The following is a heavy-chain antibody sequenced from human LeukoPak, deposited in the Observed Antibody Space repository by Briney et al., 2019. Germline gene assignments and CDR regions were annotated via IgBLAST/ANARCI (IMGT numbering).Heavy chain of an antibody. D-gene: IGHD2-21*02. J-gene: IGHJ6*03. CDR2: IYVNWST. CDR1: GGSISSGSNY. CDR3: SGPDSRGNSYMDV. V-gene: IGHV4-61*02. Sequence: SQTLSLTCTVSGGSISSGSNYWRWIRQPAGKGLEWIGRIYVNWSTSYNPALNGRVTISLDPSKNQFSLKPASVTAADTAIYYCSGPDSRGNSYMDVWGRGTTVTVSS.